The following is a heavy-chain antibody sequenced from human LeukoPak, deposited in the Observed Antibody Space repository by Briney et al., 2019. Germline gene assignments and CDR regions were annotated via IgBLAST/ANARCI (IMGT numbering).Heavy chain of an antibody. V-gene: IGHV4-34*01. D-gene: IGHD5-12*01. CDR3: ARGGGDRVANIDY. CDR2: INHSGST. J-gene: IGHJ4*02. CDR1: GFTFSSYG. Sequence: LRLSCAASGFTFSSYGMHWVRQAPGKGLEWIGEINHSGSTNYNPSLKSRVTISVDTSKNQFSLKLSSVTAADTAVYYCARGGGDRVANIDYWGQGTLVTVSS.